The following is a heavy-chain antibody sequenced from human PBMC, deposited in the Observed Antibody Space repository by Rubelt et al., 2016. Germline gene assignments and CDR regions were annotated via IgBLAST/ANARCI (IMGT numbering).Heavy chain of an antibody. CDR2: IYGGDRT. CDR3: ARAFAGYYDY. J-gene: IGHJ4*02. V-gene: IGHV3-66*01. Sequence: EVQLVESGGGLVQPGGSLRLSCAASGFTVRTNYMSWVRQAPGKGLEWVSVIYGGDRTYYADSVKGRSTISRDNSKNTLYLHMNPLRADDTAVYYCARAFAGYYDYWGQGTLVTVSS. CDR1: GFTVRTNY. D-gene: IGHD6-13*01.